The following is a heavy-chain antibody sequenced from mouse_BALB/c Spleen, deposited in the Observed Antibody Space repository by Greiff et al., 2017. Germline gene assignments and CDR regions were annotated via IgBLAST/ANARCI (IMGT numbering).Heavy chain of an antibody. CDR3: ARDNWDNAMDY. Sequence: EVMLVESGGGLVQPGGSLKLSCAASGFTFSSYGMSWVRQTPDKRLELVATINSNGGSTYYPDSVKGRFTISRDNAKNTLYLQMSSLKSEDTAMYYCARDNWDNAMDYWGQGTSVTVSS. J-gene: IGHJ4*01. D-gene: IGHD4-1*01. V-gene: IGHV5-6-3*01. CDR1: GFTFSSYG. CDR2: INSNGGST.